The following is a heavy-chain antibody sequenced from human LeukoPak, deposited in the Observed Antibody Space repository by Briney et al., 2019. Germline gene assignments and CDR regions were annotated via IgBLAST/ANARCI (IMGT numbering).Heavy chain of an antibody. V-gene: IGHV5-51*01. J-gene: IGHJ4*02. CDR2: IYPGDSDT. Sequence: GESLKISCKGSGYIFSTYWIGWVRQMPGKGLEWMGIIYPGDSDTRYSPSFQGQVTISADKSISTAYLQWSSLKASDTAMYYCARPSYYDTNYWGQGTLVTVSS. D-gene: IGHD3-9*01. CDR3: ARPSYYDTNY. CDR1: GYIFSTYW.